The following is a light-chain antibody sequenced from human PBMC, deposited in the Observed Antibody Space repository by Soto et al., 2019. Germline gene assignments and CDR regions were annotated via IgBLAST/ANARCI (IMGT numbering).Light chain of an antibody. CDR2: AAS. V-gene: IGKV1-39*01. CDR1: QSIKHY. J-gene: IGKJ1*01. CDR3: QQSFSTPQT. Sequence: DIQMTQSPPSLSASVGDRVTISCRTSQSIKHYLSWYQQKPGEAPKLLICAASTLQSGVPSRFSGSGSGTDFTLTINSLQPEDFATYFCQQSFSTPQTFGQGTKVELK.